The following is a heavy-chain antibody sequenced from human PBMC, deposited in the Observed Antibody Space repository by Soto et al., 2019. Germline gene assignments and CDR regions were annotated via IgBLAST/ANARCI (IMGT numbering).Heavy chain of an antibody. Sequence: PSETLSLTCAVSGGSITSGNSYSWSWIRQPRRKGLEWIGSISHTGSTAYNPSLKSRLTSAVDKSKNQFSLRLSSVTAADIDVYYCARGVAPYFGSWFDPWGQGILVTVSS. J-gene: IGHJ5*02. CDR2: ISHTGST. V-gene: IGHV4-30-2*01. CDR3: ARGVAPYFGSWFDP. CDR1: GGSITSGNSYS. D-gene: IGHD3-10*01.